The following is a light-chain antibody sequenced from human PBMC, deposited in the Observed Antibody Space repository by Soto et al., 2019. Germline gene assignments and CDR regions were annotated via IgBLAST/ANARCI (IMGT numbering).Light chain of an antibody. Sequence: EIVLTQSPGTLSLSPGERATLSCRASQSVSSSYLGWYQQKPGQAPRLVIYGASSRATGIPDRFSGSGSGTDFTLTISRLEPEDFATYYCQQYNSYAWTFGQGTKV. CDR2: GAS. CDR1: QSVSSSY. J-gene: IGKJ1*01. CDR3: QQYNSYAWT. V-gene: IGKV3-20*01.